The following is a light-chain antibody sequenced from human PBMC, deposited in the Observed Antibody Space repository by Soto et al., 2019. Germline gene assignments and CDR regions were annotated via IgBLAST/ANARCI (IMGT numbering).Light chain of an antibody. V-gene: IGKV3-20*01. Sequence: EIVLRQSPGTLSLSPGEIATLAWRASQSVSSSYLAWYQQKPGQAPRVIMYGASRRATGIPDRFSGSKSGTDFTLTIRRLEPEDAGVYYCQQYGSSPITFGQGTRLEIK. CDR2: GAS. CDR1: QSVSSSY. J-gene: IGKJ5*01. CDR3: QQYGSSPIT.